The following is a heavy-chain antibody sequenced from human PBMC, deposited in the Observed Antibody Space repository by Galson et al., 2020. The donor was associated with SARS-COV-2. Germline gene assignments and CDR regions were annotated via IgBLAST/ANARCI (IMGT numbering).Heavy chain of an antibody. CDR2: VYYSGNT. D-gene: IGHD2-15*01. CDR3: ARDARSCRGGSCYSRRFDP. Sequence: SQTLSLTCTVSGDSINSGDYFWNWIRQSPGKGLEWIGYVYYSGNTHYNPSLKSRVAMSLDTSKNQFSLELTSVTAADTAVYYCARDARSCRGGSCYSRRFDPWGQGTLVTVSS. CDR1: GDSINSGDYF. J-gene: IGHJ5*02. V-gene: IGHV4-30-4*01.